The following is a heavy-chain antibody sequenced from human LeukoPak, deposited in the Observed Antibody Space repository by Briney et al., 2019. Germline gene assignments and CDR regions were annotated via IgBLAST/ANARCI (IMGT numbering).Heavy chain of an antibody. Sequence: PGGSLRLSCAASGFTFSSYAMSWVRQAPGKGLKWVSAISGSGGSTYYADSVKGRFTISRDNSKNTLYLQMNSLRAEDTAVYYRAKVGGTLGYSGSYGAFDIWGQGTMVTVSS. CDR3: AKVGGTLGYSGSYGAFDI. J-gene: IGHJ3*02. D-gene: IGHD1-26*01. CDR1: GFTFSSYA. V-gene: IGHV3-23*01. CDR2: ISGSGGST.